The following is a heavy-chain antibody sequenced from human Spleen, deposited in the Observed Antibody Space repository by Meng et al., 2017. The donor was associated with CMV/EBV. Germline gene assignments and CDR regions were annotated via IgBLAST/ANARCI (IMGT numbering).Heavy chain of an antibody. Sequence: GGSLRLSCAASGFTFSDYYMNWVRQAPGKGLEWVASISTSSTYIFYTDSVKGRFTISRDNANSALYLQMDSLRAEDTAVYYCARAFYDFWSGIGYWGQGVLVTVSS. V-gene: IGHV3-69-1*02. CDR2: ISTSSTYI. CDR1: GFTFSDYY. D-gene: IGHD3-3*01. CDR3: ARAFYDFWSGIGY. J-gene: IGHJ4*02.